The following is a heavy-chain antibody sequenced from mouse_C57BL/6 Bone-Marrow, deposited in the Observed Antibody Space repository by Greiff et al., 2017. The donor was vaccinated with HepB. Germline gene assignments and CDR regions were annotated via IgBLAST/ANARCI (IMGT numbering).Heavy chain of an antibody. V-gene: IGHV1-53*01. Sequence: QVQLQQSGTELVKPGASVKLSCKASGYTFTSYWMHWVKQRPGQGLEWIGNINPSNGGTNYNEKFKSKATLTVDKSSSTAYMQLSSLTSEDSAVYDCAIEGSGYRVDYWGQGPALTVSS. D-gene: IGHD3-2*02. CDR3: AIEGSGYRVDY. J-gene: IGHJ2*01. CDR2: INPSNGGT. CDR1: GYTFTSYW.